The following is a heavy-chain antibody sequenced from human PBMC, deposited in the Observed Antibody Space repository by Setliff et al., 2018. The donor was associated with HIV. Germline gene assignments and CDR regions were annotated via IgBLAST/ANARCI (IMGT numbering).Heavy chain of an antibody. Sequence: KPSETLSLTCTVSGGSISSGSYYWNWIRQPAGKGLEWIGRIYTSGSTNYNPSLKSRVTISVDTSKNQFSLKLSSVTAADTAVYCCAREDYYYYGMDVWGQGTTVTVSS. J-gene: IGHJ6*02. CDR2: IYTSGST. V-gene: IGHV4-61*02. CDR1: GGSISSGSYY. CDR3: AREDYYYYGMDV.